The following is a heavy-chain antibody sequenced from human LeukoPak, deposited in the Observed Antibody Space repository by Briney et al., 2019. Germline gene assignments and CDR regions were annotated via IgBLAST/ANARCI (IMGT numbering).Heavy chain of an antibody. CDR2: ISGSGGRT. V-gene: IGHV3-23*01. Sequence: GGTLRLSCAASGFTFSSHGMNWVCQAPGKGLEWVSGISGSGGRTYYADSVKGRFTISRDNSNHMLYLQMNSLIAEDTAVYYCARDGGSAWFLDYWGQGTLVTVSS. J-gene: IGHJ4*02. CDR1: GFTFSSHG. D-gene: IGHD6-19*01. CDR3: ARDGGSAWFLDY.